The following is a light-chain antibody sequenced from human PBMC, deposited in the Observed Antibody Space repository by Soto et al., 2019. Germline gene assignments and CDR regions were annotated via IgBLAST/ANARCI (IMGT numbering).Light chain of an antibody. CDR1: QDISNY. V-gene: IGKV1-33*01. CDR3: QQYDNLPLT. Sequence: DIQMTQSPSSLSASVGDRVTITCQASQDISNYLNWYQQKPGKAPKLLIYDASNLETGVPSRFSGSGYGTDFTFTISSLQPEDIATYYWQQYDNLPLTFGGGTKVEIK. CDR2: DAS. J-gene: IGKJ4*01.